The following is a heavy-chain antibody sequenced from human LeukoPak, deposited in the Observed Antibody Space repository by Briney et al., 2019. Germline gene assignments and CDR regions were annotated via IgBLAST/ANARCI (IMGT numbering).Heavy chain of an antibody. CDR1: GYTFTSYG. CDR3: ARPTYGNYGYYFDY. D-gene: IGHD4-11*01. V-gene: IGHV1-18*01. CDR2: ISAYNGNT. J-gene: IGHJ4*02. Sequence: ASVKVSCKASGYTFTSYGISWVRQAPGQGLEWMGWISAYNGNTNYAQKLQGRVTMTTHTSTSTAYMELRSLRSDDTAVYYCARPTYGNYGYYFDYWGQGTLVTVSS.